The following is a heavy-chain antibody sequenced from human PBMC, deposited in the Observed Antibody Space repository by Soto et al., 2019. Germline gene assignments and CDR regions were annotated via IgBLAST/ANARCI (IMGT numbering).Heavy chain of an antibody. J-gene: IGHJ4*02. CDR3: ANTRWGYYSLDY. CDR1: GFTFSSYA. D-gene: IGHD3-22*01. Sequence: EVQLLESGGGLVQPGGSLRLSCAASGFTFSSYAMSWVRQAPGKGLEWVSIISNSGIHRYYADSVKGRFTISRDNSKDTLYLQMNSLRAEDTAVYYCANTRWGYYSLDYWGQGTLVTVSS. V-gene: IGHV3-23*01. CDR2: ISNSGIHR.